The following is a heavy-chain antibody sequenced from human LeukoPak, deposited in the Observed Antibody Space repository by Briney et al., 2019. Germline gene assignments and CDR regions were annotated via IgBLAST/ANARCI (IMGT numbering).Heavy chain of an antibody. CDR3: GRGDSSSSVYYYYMDV. J-gene: IGHJ6*03. V-gene: IGHV1-69*05. CDR2: IIPMFGAA. CDR1: GGTFRSYA. Sequence: SVKVSCRVSGGTFRSYAISWVRQAPGQGLEWMGGIIPMFGAANYAPKFRDRVTITTDDSTSTAYMELSSLRSEDTAMYYCGRGDSSSSVYYYYMDVWGKGTTVTVSS. D-gene: IGHD6-6*01.